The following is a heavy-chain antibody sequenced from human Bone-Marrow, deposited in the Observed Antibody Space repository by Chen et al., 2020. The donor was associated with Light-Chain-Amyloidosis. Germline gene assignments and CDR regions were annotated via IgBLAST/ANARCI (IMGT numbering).Heavy chain of an antibody. V-gene: IGHV3-7*01. Sequence: EAQLVESGGGLVQPGGSLRLSCAASGFTFSSNWMSWVRQAPGKGLEWVANISHDGTREYYVDSVKGRFTISIDNTKNSLLLQMNSLRAEDTAVYYCARGFATDYWGQGTLVTVSS. CDR1: GFTFSSNW. D-gene: IGHD2-15*01. CDR2: ISHDGTRE. CDR3: ARGFATDY. J-gene: IGHJ4*02.